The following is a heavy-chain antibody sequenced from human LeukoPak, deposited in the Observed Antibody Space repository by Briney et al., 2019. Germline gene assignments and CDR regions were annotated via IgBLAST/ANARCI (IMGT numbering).Heavy chain of an antibody. CDR2: INHSGSA. D-gene: IGHD6-19*01. J-gene: IGHJ4*02. V-gene: IGHV4-34*01. CDR1: GGSFSAYY. Sequence: SETLSLTCAVYGGSFSAYYWSWIRQPPGKGLEWIGEINHSGSANYNPSLKSRVTISVDTSKNQFSLKLSSVTAADTAVYYCARASVAGYDYWGQGTLVTVSS. CDR3: ARASVAGYDY.